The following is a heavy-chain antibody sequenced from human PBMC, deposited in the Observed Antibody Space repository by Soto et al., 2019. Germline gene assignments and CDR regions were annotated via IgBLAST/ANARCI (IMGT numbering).Heavy chain of an antibody. D-gene: IGHD4-17*01. CDR3: ARAQSSTVITSTNFDP. V-gene: IGHV3-30-3*01. CDR2: ISYDGSTK. CDR1: GFTFTSHA. Sequence: GGSLRLSCAASGFTFTSHAMNWVRQAPGKGLEWVAIISYDGSTKFYADSVKGRFTISRDNAKNTVYLHLSSLRGEDTAVYYCARAQSSTVITSTNFDPWGQGTPVTVSS. J-gene: IGHJ5*02.